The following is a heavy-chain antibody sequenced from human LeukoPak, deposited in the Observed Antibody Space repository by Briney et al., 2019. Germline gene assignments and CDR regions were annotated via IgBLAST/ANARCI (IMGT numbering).Heavy chain of an antibody. D-gene: IGHD2-15*01. Sequence: SETLSLTCTVSGGSISSYYWSWIRQPPGKGLEWIGEINHSGSTNYNPSLKSRVTISVDTSKNQFSLKLSSVTAADTAVYYCLSGDRDAFDIWGQGTMVTVSS. V-gene: IGHV4-34*01. CDR3: LSGDRDAFDI. CDR1: GGSISSYY. CDR2: INHSGST. J-gene: IGHJ3*02.